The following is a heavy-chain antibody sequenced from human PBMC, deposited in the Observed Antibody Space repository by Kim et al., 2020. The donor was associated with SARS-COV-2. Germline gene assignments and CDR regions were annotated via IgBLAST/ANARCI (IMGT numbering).Heavy chain of an antibody. CDR2: INALGDGT. V-gene: IGHV3-23*01. Sequence: GGSLRLSCSVSEFTFKDYAMGWVRQAPENGLEWVSSINALGDGTYYADSLRGRFTILRDNSKNTLYLQMNNLRAEDTALYYCAKASTSGAYYYFDYWGPGIVVTVSS. CDR1: EFTFKDYA. J-gene: IGHJ4*02. CDR3: AKASTSGAYYYFDY. D-gene: IGHD1-26*01.